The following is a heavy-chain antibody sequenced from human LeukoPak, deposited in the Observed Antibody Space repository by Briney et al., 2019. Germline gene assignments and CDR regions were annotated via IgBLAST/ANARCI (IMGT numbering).Heavy chain of an antibody. V-gene: IGHV4-34*01. CDR1: GGSFSGYY. CDR2: INHSGST. CDR3: ARGRYAIPIWWELPRGYFDY. D-gene: IGHD1-26*01. J-gene: IGHJ4*02. Sequence: PSETLSLTCAVYGGSFSGYYWSWIRQPPGKGLEWIGEINHSGSTNYNPSLKSRVTISVDTSKNQFSLKLSSVTAADTAVYYCARGRYAIPIWWELPRGYFDYWGQGTLVTVSS.